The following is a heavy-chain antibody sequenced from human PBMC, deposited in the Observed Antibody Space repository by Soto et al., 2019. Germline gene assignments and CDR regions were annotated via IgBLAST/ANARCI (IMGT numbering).Heavy chain of an antibody. V-gene: IGHV3-30-3*01. J-gene: IGHJ4*02. CDR2: ISYDGSNK. D-gene: IGHD5-12*01. CDR3: ARLKMATSHPYDY. CDR1: GFTFSSYA. Sequence: GGSLRLSCAASGFTFSSYAMHRVRQAPGKGLEWVAVISYDGSNKYYADSVKGRFTISRDNSKDTLYLQMNSLRAEDTAVYYCARLKMATSHPYDYWGQGTLVTVSS.